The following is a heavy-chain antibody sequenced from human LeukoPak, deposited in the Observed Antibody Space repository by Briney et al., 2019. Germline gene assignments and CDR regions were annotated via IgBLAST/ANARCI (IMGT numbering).Heavy chain of an antibody. V-gene: IGHV4-59*08. CDR2: IYYSGTT. Sequence: SETLSLTCTVSGGSISGYYWSWIRQSPGKGLEWIGYIYYSGTTNYNPSLKSRVTISVDTSKNQFSLKLTSVTAADTAVYYCARSGSYGGHFDNWGQGTLVTVSS. J-gene: IGHJ4*02. CDR1: GGSISGYY. CDR3: ARSGSYGGHFDN. D-gene: IGHD1-26*01.